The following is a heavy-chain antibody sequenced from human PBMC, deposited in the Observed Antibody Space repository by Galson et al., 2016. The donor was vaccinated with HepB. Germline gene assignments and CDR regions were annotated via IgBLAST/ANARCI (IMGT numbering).Heavy chain of an antibody. D-gene: IGHD1-1*01. CDR3: AKGFWNGSFDRFDL. V-gene: IGHV4-39*02. Sequence: ETLSLTCTVSGGSVNSGRDSWGWIRQPPGKGLEWIGSIYYTGSTYHNPSLKSRITMSVDTSNNPFSLRLGSVTAADTAVYYCAKGFWNGSFDRFDLWGQGTLVTVSS. CDR1: GGSVNSGRDS. J-gene: IGHJ4*02. CDR2: IYYTGST.